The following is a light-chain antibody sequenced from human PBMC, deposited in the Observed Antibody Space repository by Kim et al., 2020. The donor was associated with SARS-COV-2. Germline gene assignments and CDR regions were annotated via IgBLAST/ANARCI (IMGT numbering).Light chain of an antibody. CDR3: QVWDSSSDHPV. CDR2: YDS. CDR1: NNKSRS. J-gene: IGLJ3*02. Sequence: APGKTARITGGRNNNKSRSVHWDQQKPGQAPVLVIYYDSIRPSGNPERFSGSNSGNTATLTISRVEAGDEADYYCQVWDSSSDHPVFGGGTQLTVL. V-gene: IGLV3-21*04.